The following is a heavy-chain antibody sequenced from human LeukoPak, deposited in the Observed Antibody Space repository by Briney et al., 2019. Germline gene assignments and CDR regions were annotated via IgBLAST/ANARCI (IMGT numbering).Heavy chain of an antibody. CDR2: ISSSSSYV. J-gene: IGHJ4*02. CDR1: GFTFSSYS. V-gene: IGHV3-21*04. D-gene: IGHD3-10*01. CDR3: ANIGTTMVRGVMVY. Sequence: PGGSLRLSCSASGFTFSSYSMNWVRQAPGKGLEWVSSISSSSSYVYYADSVKGRFTISRDNSKNTLYLQMNSLRAEDTAVYSCANIGTTMVRGVMVYWGQGTLVTVSS.